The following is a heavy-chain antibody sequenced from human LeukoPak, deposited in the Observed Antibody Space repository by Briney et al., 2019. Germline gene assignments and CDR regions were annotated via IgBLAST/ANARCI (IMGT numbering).Heavy chain of an antibody. D-gene: IGHD3-10*01. CDR1: GFTFSSYA. V-gene: IGHV3-23*01. CDR3: AKGYGSGSYLTSYDAFDI. J-gene: IGHJ3*02. Sequence: PGGSLRLSCAASGFTFSSYAMSWVRQAPGKGLEWVSAISGSGGSTYYADSVKGRFTISKDDSKNTLYLQMDSLRAEDTAVYYCAKGYGSGSYLTSYDAFDIWGQGTVVTVSS. CDR2: ISGSGGST.